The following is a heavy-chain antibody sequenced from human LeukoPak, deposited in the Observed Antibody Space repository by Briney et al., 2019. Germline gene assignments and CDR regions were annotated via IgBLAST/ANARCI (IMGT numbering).Heavy chain of an antibody. CDR2: IYYSGST. CDR3: ARQPLNSGSYFDY. Sequence: SETLSLTCTVSGGSISSSSYYWGWIRQPPGKGLDWIGIIYYSGSTYYNPSLKSRVTISVDTSKNQFSLKLSSVIAADTAVYYCARQPLNSGSYFDYWGQGTLVTVSS. J-gene: IGHJ4*02. V-gene: IGHV4-39*01. CDR1: GGSISSSSYY. D-gene: IGHD1-26*01.